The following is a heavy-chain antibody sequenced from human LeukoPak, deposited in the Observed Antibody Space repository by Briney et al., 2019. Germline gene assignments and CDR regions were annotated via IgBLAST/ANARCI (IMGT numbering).Heavy chain of an antibody. Sequence: SETLSLICTVSGVSISSGDYYWSWIRQPPGKGLEWIGYMYSSGSTYYNPSLKSRATISVDTSKNQFSLKLSSVTAADTAVYYCARPYYYDSRIDPWGQGTLVTVSS. CDR1: GVSISSGDYY. CDR3: ARPYYYDSRIDP. CDR2: MYSSGST. J-gene: IGHJ5*02. D-gene: IGHD3-22*01. V-gene: IGHV4-30-4*01.